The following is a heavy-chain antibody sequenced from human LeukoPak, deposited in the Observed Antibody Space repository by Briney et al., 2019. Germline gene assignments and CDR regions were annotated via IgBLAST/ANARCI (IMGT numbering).Heavy chain of an antibody. D-gene: IGHD6-13*01. V-gene: IGHV4-4*02. CDR3: ARLGRYSSSWYYFDY. CDR1: GGSISSSNW. J-gene: IGHJ4*02. Sequence: NPSETLSLTCAVSGGSISSSNWWSWVRQPPGKGLEWIGEIYHSGSTNYNPSLKSRVTISVDKSKNQSSLKLSSVTAADTAVYYCARLGRYSSSWYYFDYWGQGTLVTVSS. CDR2: IYHSGST.